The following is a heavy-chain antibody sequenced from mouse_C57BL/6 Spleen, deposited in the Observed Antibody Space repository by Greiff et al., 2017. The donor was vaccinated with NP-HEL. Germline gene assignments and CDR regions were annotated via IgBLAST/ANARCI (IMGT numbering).Heavy chain of an antibody. J-gene: IGHJ4*01. V-gene: IGHV5-17*01. CDR3: ASDYERVYYAMDY. Sequence: EVQLQQSGGGLVKPGGSLKLSCAASGFTFSDYGMHWVRQAPEKGLEWVAYISSGSSTIYYADTVKGRFTISRDNAKNTLFLQMTSLRSEDPAMYYCASDYERVYYAMDYWGQGTSVTVSS. D-gene: IGHD2-4*01. CDR1: GFTFSDYG. CDR2: ISSGSSTI.